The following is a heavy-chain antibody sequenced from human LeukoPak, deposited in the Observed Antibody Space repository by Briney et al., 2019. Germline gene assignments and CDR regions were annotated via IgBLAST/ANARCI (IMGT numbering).Heavy chain of an antibody. D-gene: IGHD2-2*01. CDR2: ISDSGGST. CDR1: GFTFSNYD. CDR3: ASACTSTSCYLPAY. J-gene: IGHJ4*02. Sequence: GGSLRLSCAASGFTFSNYDMSWVRQAPGKGLEWVSGISDSGGSTYYADSVKGHFTISRDNSKNTLYLQMSSLRAEDTAVYYCASACTSTSCYLPAYWGQGTLVTVSS. V-gene: IGHV3-23*01.